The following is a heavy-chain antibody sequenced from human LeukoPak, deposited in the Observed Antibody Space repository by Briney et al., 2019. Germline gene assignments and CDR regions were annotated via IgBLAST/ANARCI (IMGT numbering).Heavy chain of an antibody. CDR2: INSNGGRT. J-gene: IGHJ4*02. CDR1: GFTFKKYA. V-gene: IGHV3-64D*06. CDR3: VKDLYYDNSGYYSGAFDY. D-gene: IGHD3-22*01. Sequence: GGSLRLFCSASGFTFKKYAMHWVRQAPGKGLEYVSAINSNGGRTYYADSVKGRFTISRDNSKNTLFLQMSSLRVEDTAVYYCVKDLYYDNSGYYSGAFDYWGQGTLVTVSS.